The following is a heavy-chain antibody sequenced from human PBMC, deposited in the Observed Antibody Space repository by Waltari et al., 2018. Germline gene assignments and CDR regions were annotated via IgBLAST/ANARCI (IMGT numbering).Heavy chain of an antibody. V-gene: IGHV4-59*11. D-gene: IGHD6-19*01. J-gene: IGHJ2*01. CDR1: GGPISSHD. CDR2: IYYSGST. CDR3: ARGGPSPAVAGIKVPTVWYFDL. Sequence: QVQLQESGPGLVKPSETLSLTCTVSGGPISSHDWSWIRRPPGKGLEWIGYIYYSGSTNYNPSLKSRVTISVDMSKNQFSLKLSSVTAADTAVYYCARGGPSPAVAGIKVPTVWYFDLWGRGTLVTVSS.